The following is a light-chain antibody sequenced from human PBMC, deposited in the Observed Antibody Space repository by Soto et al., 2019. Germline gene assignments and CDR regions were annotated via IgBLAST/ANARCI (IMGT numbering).Light chain of an antibody. CDR3: QQYNNWPRT. CDR2: GAS. V-gene: IGKV3-15*01. CDR1: QSVGSN. J-gene: IGKJ1*01. Sequence: ERVMTQSPATLSVSPGESATLSCRASQSVGSNLAWYQQRPGQTPRLLIYGASTRDTGIPARFSGSGSGTEFTLTISSLQSEDFAVYYCQQYNNWPRTFGQGTKV.